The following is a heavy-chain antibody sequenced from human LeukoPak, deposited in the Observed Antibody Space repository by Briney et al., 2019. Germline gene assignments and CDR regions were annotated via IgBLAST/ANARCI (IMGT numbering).Heavy chain of an antibody. J-gene: IGHJ4*02. Sequence: GGSLRLSCATFGFTFSDYSISWVRQAPGKGLEWISYISSGSNRIYYSESVKGRFSISRDNAENSVHLQMDSLRGDDTAVYYCARNWVLDFWGQGTLVSVFS. V-gene: IGHV3-48*01. D-gene: IGHD3-16*01. CDR3: ARNWVLDF. CDR2: ISSGSNRI. CDR1: GFTFSDYS.